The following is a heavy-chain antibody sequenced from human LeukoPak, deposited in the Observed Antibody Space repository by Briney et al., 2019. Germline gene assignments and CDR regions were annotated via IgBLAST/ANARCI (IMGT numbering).Heavy chain of an antibody. Sequence: PGGSLRLSCAASGFTFSSYEMNWVRQAPGKGLEWVSYISSSGSTIYYADSVKGRFTISRDNAKNSLYLQMNSLRAEDTAVYYCARDPPYPTDSSGYNTDYWGQGTLVTVSP. J-gene: IGHJ4*02. D-gene: IGHD3-22*01. CDR2: ISSSGSTI. V-gene: IGHV3-48*03. CDR1: GFTFSSYE. CDR3: ARDPPYPTDSSGYNTDY.